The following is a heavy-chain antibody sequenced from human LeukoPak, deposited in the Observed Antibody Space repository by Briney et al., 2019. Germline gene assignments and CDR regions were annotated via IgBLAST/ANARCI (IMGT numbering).Heavy chain of an antibody. CDR2: ISYDGSNK. V-gene: IGHV3-30*04. CDR1: GFTFSSYT. J-gene: IGHJ4*02. D-gene: IGHD4-23*01. CDR3: ARVMSTTVVTALDY. Sequence: GRSLRLSCAASGFTFSSYTMHWVRQAPGKGLEWVAVISYDGSNKYYADSVKGRFTISRDNSKNTLYLQMDSLRAEDPGVYYCARVMSTTVVTALDYWGEGTLVTVSS.